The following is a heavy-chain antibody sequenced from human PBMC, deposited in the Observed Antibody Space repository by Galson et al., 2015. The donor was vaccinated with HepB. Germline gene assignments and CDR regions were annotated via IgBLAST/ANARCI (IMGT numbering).Heavy chain of an antibody. V-gene: IGHV3-7*03. Sequence: SLRLSCAASGFTFSSYWMSWVRQAPGKGLEWVANIKQDGSEKYYVDSVKGRFTISRDNAKNSLYLQMNSLRAEDTAVYYCASSMVRGVGYFDYWGQGTLVTVSS. J-gene: IGHJ4*02. CDR1: GFTFSSYW. CDR2: IKQDGSEK. CDR3: ASSMVRGVGYFDY. D-gene: IGHD3-10*01.